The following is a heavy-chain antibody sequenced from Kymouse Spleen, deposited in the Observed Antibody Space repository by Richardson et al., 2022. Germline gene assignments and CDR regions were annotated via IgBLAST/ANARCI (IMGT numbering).Heavy chain of an antibody. D-gene: IGHD1-26*01. CDR3: ARDPGGSYFYYYYGMDV. J-gene: IGHJ6*02. CDR2: ISAYNGNT. Sequence: QVQLVQSGAEVKKPGASVKVSCKASGYTFTSYGISWVRQAPGQGLEWMGWISAYNGNTNYAQKLQGRVTMTTDTSTSTAYMELRSLRSDDTAVYYCARDPGGSYFYYYYGMDVWGQGTTVTVSS. V-gene: IGHV1-18*01. CDR1: GYTFTSYG.